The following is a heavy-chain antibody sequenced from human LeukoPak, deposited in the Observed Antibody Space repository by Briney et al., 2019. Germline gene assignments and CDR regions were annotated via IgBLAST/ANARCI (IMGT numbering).Heavy chain of an antibody. CDR2: TRNRANSYTT. Sequence: AGGSLRLSCAASGFTFSDHYMDWVRQAPGKGLEWVGRTRNRANSYTTEYAASVKGRFTISRDDSKSSLYLQMNSLKADDTAVYYCASSKGGYDPLDYWGQGTLVTVSS. CDR1: GFTFSDHY. V-gene: IGHV3-72*01. J-gene: IGHJ4*02. D-gene: IGHD5-12*01. CDR3: ASSKGGYDPLDY.